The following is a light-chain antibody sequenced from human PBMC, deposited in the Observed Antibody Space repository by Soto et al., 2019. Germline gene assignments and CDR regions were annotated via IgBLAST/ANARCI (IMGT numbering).Light chain of an antibody. J-gene: IGKJ3*01. CDR2: DAS. CDR3: QQYNSYPAR. V-gene: IGKV1-5*01. CDR1: QSISSW. Sequence: DIQMTQSPSTLSASVGDRVTITCRASQSISSWLAWYQQNPGKATKLLIYDASSLESGVPSRFSGSGSGTEFTLTISSLQPDDFATYYCQQYNSYPARFGPGTKVDIK.